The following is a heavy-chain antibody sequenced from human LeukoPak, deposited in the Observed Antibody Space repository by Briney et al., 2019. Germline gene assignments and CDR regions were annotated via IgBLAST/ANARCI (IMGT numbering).Heavy chain of an antibody. V-gene: IGHV3-23*01. J-gene: IGHJ4*02. CDR2: VSGSGGST. CDR3: AKDRGRTWVQVAN. CDR1: GFTFSSDA. Sequence: GGSLRLSCIGTGFTFSSDAMGWVRQAPGKGLEWVSGVSGSGGSTYYADSVKGRFTISRDNSKNTLYLQMNSLRVEDTAVYYCAKDRGRTWVQVANWGQGTLVTVSS. D-gene: IGHD2-15*01.